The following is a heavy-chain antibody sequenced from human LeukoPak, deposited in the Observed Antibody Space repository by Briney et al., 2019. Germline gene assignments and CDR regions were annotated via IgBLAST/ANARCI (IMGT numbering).Heavy chain of an antibody. Sequence: PSQTLSLTCTVSGGSISSGGYYWSWTRQHPGKGLEWIGYIYYSGSTYYNPSLKSRVTISVDTSKNQFSLKLSSVTAADTAVYYCARDLSLRSGYYYDSSGYSDWGQGTLVTVSS. J-gene: IGHJ4*02. CDR2: IYYSGST. V-gene: IGHV4-31*03. CDR3: ARDLSLRSGYYYDSSGYSD. CDR1: GGSISSGGYY. D-gene: IGHD3-22*01.